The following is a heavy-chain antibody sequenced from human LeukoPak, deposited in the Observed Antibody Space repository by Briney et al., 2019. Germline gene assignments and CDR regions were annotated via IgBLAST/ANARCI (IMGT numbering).Heavy chain of an antibody. V-gene: IGHV1-69*05. CDR1: GGSFRTYP. CDR3: ATSESGRSWDWFAP. D-gene: IGHD3-10*01. Sequence: SVKVSCKASGGSFRTYPISWVRQAPGQGLEWMGGLTQFFRRTNYTQKFQGRLTITTDESSSTAYMELSDLKSDDTAVYYCATSESGRSWDWFAPWGQGTLVTVSS. CDR2: LTQFFRRT. J-gene: IGHJ5*02.